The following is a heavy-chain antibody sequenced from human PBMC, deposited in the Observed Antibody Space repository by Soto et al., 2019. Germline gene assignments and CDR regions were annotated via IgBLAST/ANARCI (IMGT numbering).Heavy chain of an antibody. CDR3: ARSPGYSASWGYFYDGMTI. Sequence: QVQLVQSGAELKKPGASVKVSCKASGYTFTNYGISWVRQAPGQGLEWMGWINTYHGNTKYAQKLQGRVTMTKDTSTSTAYMELTSLRSDDTAVYYCARSPGYSASWGYFYDGMTIWGQGTTVIVSS. CDR2: INTYHGNT. CDR1: GYTFTNYG. V-gene: IGHV1-18*01. D-gene: IGHD6-13*01. J-gene: IGHJ6*02.